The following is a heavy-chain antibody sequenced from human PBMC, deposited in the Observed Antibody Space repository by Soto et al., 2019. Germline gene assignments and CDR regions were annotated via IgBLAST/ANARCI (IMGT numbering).Heavy chain of an antibody. CDR2: IVVGSGNT. CDR1: GFTFTSSA. V-gene: IGHV1-58*01. Sequence: SVKVSCKASGFTFTSSAVQWVRQARGQRLEWIGWIVVGSGNTNYAQKFQERVTITRDMSTSTAYMELSILRSEDTAVYYCAADPYYYDSSGYYGNYYYYYGMDVWGQGTTVTVSS. CDR3: AADPYYYDSSGYYGNYYYYYGMDV. D-gene: IGHD3-22*01. J-gene: IGHJ6*02.